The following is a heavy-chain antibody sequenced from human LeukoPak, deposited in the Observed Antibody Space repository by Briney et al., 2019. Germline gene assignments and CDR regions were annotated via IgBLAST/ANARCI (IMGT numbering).Heavy chain of an antibody. CDR2: INHSGST. CDR1: GGSISSYY. D-gene: IGHD4-23*01. V-gene: IGHV4-34*01. Sequence: PSETLSLTCTVSGGSISSYYWSWIRQPPGKGLEWIGEINHSGSTNYNPSLKSRVTISVDTSKNQFSLKLSSVTAADTAVYYCAGYRGVVTPSNWFDPWGQGTLVTVSS. CDR3: AGYRGVVTPSNWFDP. J-gene: IGHJ5*02.